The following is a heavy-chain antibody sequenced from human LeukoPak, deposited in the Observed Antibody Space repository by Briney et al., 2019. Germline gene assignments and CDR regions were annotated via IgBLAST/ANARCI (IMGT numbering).Heavy chain of an antibody. J-gene: IGHJ3*02. D-gene: IGHD6-19*01. V-gene: IGHV1-18*01. CDR1: GYTFTSYG. CDR2: ITTHNGNT. Sequence: GASVKVSCKAPGYTFTSYGISWVRQAPGQGLEWMGWITTHNGNTRYAQKVQGRVTMTTDTSTSIAYMELRSLTSDDTAVYYCARKGTSGWVGFEIWGQGTMVTVSS. CDR3: ARKGTSGWVGFEI.